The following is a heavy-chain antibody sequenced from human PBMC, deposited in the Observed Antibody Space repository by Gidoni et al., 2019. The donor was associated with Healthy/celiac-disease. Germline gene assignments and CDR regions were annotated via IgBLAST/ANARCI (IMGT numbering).Heavy chain of an antibody. Sequence: EVQLLESGGGLVQPGGSLRLSCAASGFTFSSYAMSWVRQAPGKGLEWVSAISGSGGSTYYADSVKGRFTISRDNSKNTLYLQMNSLRAEDTAVYYCAKDRGTDYYDSSGKIDYWGQGTLVTVSS. CDR1: GFTFSSYA. V-gene: IGHV3-23*01. CDR2: ISGSGGST. J-gene: IGHJ4*02. D-gene: IGHD3-22*01. CDR3: AKDRGTDYYDSSGKIDY.